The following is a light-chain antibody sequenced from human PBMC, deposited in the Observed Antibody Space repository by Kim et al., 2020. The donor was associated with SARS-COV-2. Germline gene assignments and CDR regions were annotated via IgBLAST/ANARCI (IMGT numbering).Light chain of an antibody. CDR1: SSNMGNNY. J-gene: IGLJ3*02. CDR2: DNN. V-gene: IGLV1-51*01. Sequence: QSVLTQPPSVSAAPGQKVTISCSGSSSNMGNNYVSWYQQLPGTAPKLLIYDNNKRPSGIPDRFSGSKSGTSATLGITGLQTGDEGDYYCGTWDSSLSVVFGGGIQLTVL. CDR3: GTWDSSLSVV.